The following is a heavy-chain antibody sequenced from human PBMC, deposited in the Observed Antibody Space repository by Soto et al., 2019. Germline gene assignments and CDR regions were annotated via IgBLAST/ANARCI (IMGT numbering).Heavy chain of an antibody. CDR2: ISSSSSYI. D-gene: IGHD2-2*02. J-gene: IGHJ6*02. V-gene: IGHV3-21*01. CDR1: GFTFSSYS. Sequence: EVQLVESGGGLVQPGGSLRLSCAASGFTFSSYSMNWVRQAPGKGLEWVSSISSSSSYIYYADSVKGRFTISRDNAKNSLYLQMNSLRAEDTAVYYCAGYCSSTSCYNYYYYYGMDVWGQGTTVTVSS. CDR3: AGYCSSTSCYNYYYYYGMDV.